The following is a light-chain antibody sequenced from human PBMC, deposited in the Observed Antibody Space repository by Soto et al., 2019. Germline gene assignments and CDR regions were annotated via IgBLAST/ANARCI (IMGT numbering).Light chain of an antibody. V-gene: IGKV4-1*01. Sequence: DIVMTQSPDSLAVSLGERATIDCKSSQSLLYSPNNKNYLAWYQQKPGQPPKLLIYWASTRESGVPHRFTGSGSGSDFTLTNSSLQAEDVAVYYGEPDYDAPPTFGRGTKVEIK. CDR3: EPDYDAPPT. J-gene: IGKJ4*01. CDR1: QSLLYSPNNKNY. CDR2: WAS.